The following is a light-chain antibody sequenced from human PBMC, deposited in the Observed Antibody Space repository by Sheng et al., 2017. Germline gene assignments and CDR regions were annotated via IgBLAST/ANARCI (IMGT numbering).Light chain of an antibody. CDR1: QSVRSY. CDR3: QQRSNWPGT. V-gene: IGKV3-11*01. J-gene: IGKJ2*01. Sequence: EIVLTQSPDTLSLSPGERATLSCRASQSVRSYLAWYQQKPGQAPRLLIYDASNRATGIPARFSGSGSGTDFTLTISSLEPEDFAVYYCQQRSNWPGTFGQGTKLETK. CDR2: DAS.